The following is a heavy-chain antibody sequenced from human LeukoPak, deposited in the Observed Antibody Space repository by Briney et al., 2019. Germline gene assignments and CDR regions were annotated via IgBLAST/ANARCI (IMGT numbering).Heavy chain of an antibody. V-gene: IGHV4-39*01. CDR1: GGSISSSSYY. CDR2: IYYSGST. D-gene: IGHD5-12*01. Sequence: PSETPSLTCTVSGGSISSSSYYWGWIRQPPGKGLEWIGSIYYSGSTYYNPSLKSRVTISVDTSKNQFSLKLSSVTAADTAVYYCARLPIYSGYDQDTSDYWGQGTLVTVSS. J-gene: IGHJ4*02. CDR3: ARLPIYSGYDQDTSDY.